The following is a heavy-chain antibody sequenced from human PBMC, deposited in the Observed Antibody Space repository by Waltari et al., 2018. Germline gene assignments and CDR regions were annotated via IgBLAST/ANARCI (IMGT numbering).Heavy chain of an antibody. CDR1: GYTFTGSY. J-gene: IGHJ3*02. CDR2: INPNSGGT. Sequence: QVQLVQSGAEVKKPGASVMVSCKASGYTFTGSYMHWVRQSPGQGLEWMGRINPNSGGTNYAQKFQGRVTMTRDTSISTAYMELSRLRSDDTAVYYCASLRIAAADDAFDIWGQGTMVTVSS. V-gene: IGHV1-2*06. CDR3: ASLRIAAADDAFDI. D-gene: IGHD6-13*01.